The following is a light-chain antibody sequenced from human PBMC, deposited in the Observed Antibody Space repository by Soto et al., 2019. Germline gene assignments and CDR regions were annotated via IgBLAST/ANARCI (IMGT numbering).Light chain of an antibody. Sequence: DIQMTQSPSSLSAYVGDRVTITCRASQTISSLLAWYQQKPGKAPKLLIYKASTLKSGVPSRFSGSGSGTEFTLTISSLQPEDFAIYYCQQLKSYPITFGQGTRLEIK. J-gene: IGKJ5*01. CDR2: KAS. CDR3: QQLKSYPIT. CDR1: QTISSL. V-gene: IGKV1-5*03.